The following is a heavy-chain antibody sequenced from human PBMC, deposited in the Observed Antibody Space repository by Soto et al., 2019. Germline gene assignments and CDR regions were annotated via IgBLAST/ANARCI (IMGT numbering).Heavy chain of an antibody. J-gene: IGHJ6*03. CDR3: ARGSRGYYYMDV. CDR2: INGDGGTT. Sequence: EVQLVESGGDLVQPGGSLRLSCVASGFTFSSYWIHWVRQAPGKGLVWVSHINGDGGTTNYADSVKGRLTISRDNAKNTVYLQVNSLGAEDTAVYYCARGSRGYYYMDVWGRGTPLTV. CDR1: GFTFSSYW. V-gene: IGHV3-74*01.